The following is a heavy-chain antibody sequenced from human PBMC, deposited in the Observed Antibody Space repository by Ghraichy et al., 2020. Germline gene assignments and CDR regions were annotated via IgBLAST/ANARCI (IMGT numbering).Heavy chain of an antibody. D-gene: IGHD4-23*01. Sequence: SETLSLTCTVSGGSISSSSYYWGWIRQPPGKGLEWIGSIYYSGSTYYNPSLKSRVTISVDTSKNQFSLKLSSVTAAETAVYYFASPHYGGWGWGGMDAFDIWGQGTMVTVSS. CDR2: IYYSGST. V-gene: IGHV4-39*01. CDR1: GGSISSSSYY. CDR3: ASPHYGGWGWGGMDAFDI. J-gene: IGHJ3*02.